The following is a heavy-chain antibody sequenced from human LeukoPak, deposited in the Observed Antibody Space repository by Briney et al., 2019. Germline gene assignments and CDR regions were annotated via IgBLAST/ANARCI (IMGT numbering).Heavy chain of an antibody. Sequence: ASVKVSCKASGRTFSSYVISWVRQAPGQGLEWMGGIIPIFGTTNYAQKFQGRVTITADKSTSTAYMELSSLRSEDMAVYYCARGNYGSGSPYYYYYYMDVWGKGTTVTVSS. D-gene: IGHD3-10*01. CDR2: IIPIFGTT. V-gene: IGHV1-69*06. CDR1: GRTFSSYV. CDR3: ARGNYGSGSPYYYYYYMDV. J-gene: IGHJ6*03.